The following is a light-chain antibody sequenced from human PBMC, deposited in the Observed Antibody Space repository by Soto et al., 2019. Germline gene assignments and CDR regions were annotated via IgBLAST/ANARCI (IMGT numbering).Light chain of an antibody. CDR3: QQLNSYPLT. Sequence: DIVMTQSPDSLAVSLGERATINCKSSQSVLDISNNKNYLAWYQQKPRQPPKLLIYWASARESGVPDRFSGSGSGTEFTLTISSLQPEDFATYYCQQLNSYPLTFGGGTKVEIK. J-gene: IGKJ4*01. V-gene: IGKV4-1*01. CDR1: QSVLDISNNKNY. CDR2: WAS.